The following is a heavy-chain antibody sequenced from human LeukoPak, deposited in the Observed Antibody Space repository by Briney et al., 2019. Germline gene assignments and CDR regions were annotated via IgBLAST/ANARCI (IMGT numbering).Heavy chain of an antibody. Sequence: GGSLRLSCAASGFTFSSYAMSWVRQAPGKGLEWVSAISGCGGRTYYADSVRGRFTISSDNAKNTLYLQMNSMRAEDTAVYYCAKEGFRYPYYIDVWGKGTTVTVSS. D-gene: IGHD1-14*01. CDR2: ISGCGGRT. V-gene: IGHV3-23*01. CDR1: GFTFSSYA. J-gene: IGHJ6*03. CDR3: AKEGFRYPYYIDV.